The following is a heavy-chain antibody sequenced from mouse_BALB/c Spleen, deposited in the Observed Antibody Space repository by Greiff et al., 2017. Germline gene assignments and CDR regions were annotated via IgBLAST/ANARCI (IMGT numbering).Heavy chain of an antibody. CDR1: GFTFSSYG. CDR2: INSNGGST. J-gene: IGHJ1*01. V-gene: IGHV5-6-3*01. CDR3: ARGYYWYFDV. Sequence: EVQLVESGGGLVQPGGSLKLSCAASGFTFSSYGMSWVRQTPDKRLELVATINSNGGSTYYPDSVKGRFTISRDNAKNTLYLQMSSLKSEDTAMYYCARGYYWYFDVWGAGTTVTVSS.